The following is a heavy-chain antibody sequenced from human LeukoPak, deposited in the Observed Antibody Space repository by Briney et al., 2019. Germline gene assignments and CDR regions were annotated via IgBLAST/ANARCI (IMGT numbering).Heavy chain of an antibody. J-gene: IGHJ4*02. Sequence: SETLSLTCAVYGGSFSGYYWSWIRQPPGKGLEWIGEINHSGSTNYNPSLKSRVTISVDTSKNQFSLKLSSVTAADAAVYYCARGESAAYYDYVWGSCRYVYFDYWGQGTLVTVSS. D-gene: IGHD3-16*02. CDR3: ARGESAAYYDYVWGSCRYVYFDY. CDR1: GGSFSGYY. CDR2: INHSGST. V-gene: IGHV4-34*01.